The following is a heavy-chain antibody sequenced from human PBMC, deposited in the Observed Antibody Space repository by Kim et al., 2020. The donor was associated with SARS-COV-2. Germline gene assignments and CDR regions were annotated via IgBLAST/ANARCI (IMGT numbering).Heavy chain of an antibody. Sequence: GGSLRLSCAASGFTFSSYGMHWVRQAPGKGLEWVAVISYDGSTKYYADSVKGRFTISRDNSKNTLYLQMNSLRAEDTAVYYCAKEKVVSAAGTNYYYYYGVDSWGQGTRVTVSS. CDR3: AKEKVVSAAGTNYYYYYGVDS. CDR1: GFTFSSYG. CDR2: ISYDGSTK. J-gene: IGHJ6*02. V-gene: IGHV3-30*18. D-gene: IGHD6-13*01.